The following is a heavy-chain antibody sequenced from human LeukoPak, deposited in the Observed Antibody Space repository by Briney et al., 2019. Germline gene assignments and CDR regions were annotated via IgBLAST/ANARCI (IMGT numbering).Heavy chain of an antibody. CDR3: AIFVDTAMVSAFDI. CDR1: GGSISSSNYY. V-gene: IGHV4-39*01. CDR2: IYYSGST. Sequence: PSETLSLTCTVSGGSISSSNYYWGWIRQPPGKGLEWIGSIYYSGSTYYNPSLKSRVTISVDTSKNQFSLKLSSVTAADTAVYYCAIFVDTAMVSAFDIWGQGTMVTVSS. J-gene: IGHJ3*02. D-gene: IGHD5-18*01.